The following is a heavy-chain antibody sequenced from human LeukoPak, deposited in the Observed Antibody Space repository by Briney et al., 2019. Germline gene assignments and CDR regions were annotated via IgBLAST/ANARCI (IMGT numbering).Heavy chain of an antibody. CDR2: INSDGSST. Sequence: VGSLRLSCAASGFTFSSYWMHWVRQAPGKGLVWVSRINSDGSSTSYADSVKGRFTISRDNAKNTLYLQMNSLRAEDTAVYYCARVGHSGSYYAYWGQGTLVTVSS. CDR1: GFTFSSYW. D-gene: IGHD1-26*01. CDR3: ARVGHSGSYYAY. J-gene: IGHJ4*02. V-gene: IGHV3-74*01.